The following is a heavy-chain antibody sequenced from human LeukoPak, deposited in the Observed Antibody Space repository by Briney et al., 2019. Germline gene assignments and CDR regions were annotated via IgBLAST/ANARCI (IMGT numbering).Heavy chain of an antibody. Sequence: GGSLRLSCAASGFTFSSYAMSWVRQAPGKGLEWVSAISGSGGSTYYADSVKGRFTISRDNSKNTLYLQTNSLRAEDTAVYYCAKYEVAGTAFDYWGQGTLVTVSS. J-gene: IGHJ4*02. CDR3: AKYEVAGTAFDY. V-gene: IGHV3-23*01. CDR2: ISGSGGST. CDR1: GFTFSSYA. D-gene: IGHD6-19*01.